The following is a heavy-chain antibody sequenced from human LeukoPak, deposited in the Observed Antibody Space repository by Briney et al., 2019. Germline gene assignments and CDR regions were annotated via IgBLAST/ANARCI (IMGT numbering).Heavy chain of an antibody. J-gene: IGHJ4*02. D-gene: IGHD6-13*01. CDR1: GINFRSSG. V-gene: IGHV3-30*02. CDR3: AREGGRAAASRFDY. Sequence: GGSLRLSCAASGINFRSSGMHWVRQAPGKGLEWVTFIQNDGSDKSYAASVRGRFTISRDNSKNTVYLHKNSLRADDTAQYYCAREGGRAAASRFDYWGQGTLVTVSS. CDR2: IQNDGSDK.